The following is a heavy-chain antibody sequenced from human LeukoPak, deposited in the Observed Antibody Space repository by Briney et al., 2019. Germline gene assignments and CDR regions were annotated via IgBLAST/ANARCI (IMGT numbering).Heavy chain of an antibody. Sequence: GGSLRLSCAASGFTFSGYAMPWVRQAPGKGLEYVSAISSNGGSTYYANSVKGRFTISRDNSKNTLYLQMGSLRAEDMAVYYCARCRGLPSEYYFDYWGQGTLVTVSS. V-gene: IGHV3-64*01. CDR2: ISSNGGST. J-gene: IGHJ4*02. CDR3: ARCRGLPSEYYFDY. CDR1: GFTFSGYA. D-gene: IGHD1-26*01.